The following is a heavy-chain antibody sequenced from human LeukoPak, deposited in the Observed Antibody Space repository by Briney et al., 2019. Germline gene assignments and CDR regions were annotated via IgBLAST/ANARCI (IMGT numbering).Heavy chain of an antibody. V-gene: IGHV4-30-4*08. J-gene: IGHJ4*02. CDR1: GGSISSGDYY. Sequence: SQTLSLTCTVSGGSISSGDYYWSWIRQPPGKGLEWIGYIYYSGSTYYNPSLKSRVTISVDTSKNQFSLKLSSVTAADTAVYYCAREGIRTLYGAFDYWGQGTLVTVSS. CDR3: AREGIRTLYGAFDY. CDR2: IYYSGST. D-gene: IGHD4-17*01.